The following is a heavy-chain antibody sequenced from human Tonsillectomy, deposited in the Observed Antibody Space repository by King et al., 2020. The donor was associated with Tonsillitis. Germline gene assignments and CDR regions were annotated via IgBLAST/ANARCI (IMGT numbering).Heavy chain of an antibody. J-gene: IGHJ3*01. D-gene: IGHD5-24*01. CDR3: ARXDDFNITADALDV. V-gene: IGHV5-10-1*03. Sequence: QLVQSGAEVKKPGESLRISCKGSGYSFTSYWITWVRQMPGKGLEWMGMIDPSDSYTNYSPSFQGHVTISIDKSISTAYLQWSSLKASDTAMYYCARXDDFNITADALDVGGQGTLVTVSS. CDR2: IDPSDSYT. CDR1: GYSFTSYW.